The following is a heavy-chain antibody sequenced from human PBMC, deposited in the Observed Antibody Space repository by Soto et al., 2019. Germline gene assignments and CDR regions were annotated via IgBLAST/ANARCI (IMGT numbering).Heavy chain of an antibody. V-gene: IGHV1-18*01. CDR3: ARDRAKKIAAPRPDY. Sequence: VQLVQSGAEVKKPGASVKVSCKASGYTFTSYGISWVRQAPGQGLEWMGWISAYNGNTNYAQKLQGRFTMTTDTSTSTAYMELRSLRSDDTAVYYCARDRAKKIAAPRPDYWGQGTLVTVSS. D-gene: IGHD6-6*01. J-gene: IGHJ4*02. CDR1: GYTFTSYG. CDR2: ISAYNGNT.